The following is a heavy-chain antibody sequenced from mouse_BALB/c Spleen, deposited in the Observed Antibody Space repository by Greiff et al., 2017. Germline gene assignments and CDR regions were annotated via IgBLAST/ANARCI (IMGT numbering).Heavy chain of an antibody. CDR3: ARDLYRYDEMDY. Sequence: EVQRVESGGGLVQPGGSLKLSCAASGFTFSSYGMSWVRQTPDKRLELVATINSNGGSTYYPDSVKGRFTISRDNAKNTLYLQMSSLKSEDTAMYYCARDLYRYDEMDYWGQGTSVTVSS. CDR1: GFTFSSYG. CDR2: INSNGGST. D-gene: IGHD2-14*01. V-gene: IGHV5-6-3*01. J-gene: IGHJ4*01.